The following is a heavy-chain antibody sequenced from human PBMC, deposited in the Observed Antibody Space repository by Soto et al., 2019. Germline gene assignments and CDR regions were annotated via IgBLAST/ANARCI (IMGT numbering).Heavy chain of an antibody. D-gene: IGHD5-12*01. V-gene: IGHV3-30*14. J-gene: IGHJ6*02. CDR3: ANEVDVAFSSLQYGMDV. CDR2: ISYDGTYK. CDR1: VFTFNNFA. Sequence: PWGTLRLSCAASVFTFNNFAMHWVRQAPGKGLEWVAFISYDGTYKYYADSVRGRFTVYRDNSKSTLFLQMNSLKFEDTAVYVCANEVDVAFSSLQYGMDVWGQGTTVTVSS.